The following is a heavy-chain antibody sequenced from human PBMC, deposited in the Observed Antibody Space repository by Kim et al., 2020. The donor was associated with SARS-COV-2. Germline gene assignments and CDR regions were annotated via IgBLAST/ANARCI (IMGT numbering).Heavy chain of an antibody. D-gene: IGHD3-3*01. CDR3: ARSVRRLLRGYWYFDL. J-gene: IGHJ2*01. V-gene: IGHV3-66*01. Sequence: SVKGRFTSSRDNSKNTLYLQMNSLRAEDTAVYYCARSVRRLLRGYWYFDLWGRGTLVTVSS.